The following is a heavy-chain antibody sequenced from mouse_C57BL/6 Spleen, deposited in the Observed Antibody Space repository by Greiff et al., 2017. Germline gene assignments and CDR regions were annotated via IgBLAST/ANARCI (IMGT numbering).Heavy chain of an antibody. J-gene: IGHJ2*01. D-gene: IGHD2-4*01. CDR1: GYAFSSYW. CDR2: IYPGDGDT. CDR3: ARGNYDYDRDY. V-gene: IGHV1-80*01. Sequence: QVHVKQSGAELVKPGASVKISCKASGYAFSSYWMNWVKQRPGKGLEWIGQIYPGDGDTNYNGKFKGKATLTADKSSSTAYMQLSSLTSEDSAVYFCARGNYDYDRDYWGQGTTLTVSS.